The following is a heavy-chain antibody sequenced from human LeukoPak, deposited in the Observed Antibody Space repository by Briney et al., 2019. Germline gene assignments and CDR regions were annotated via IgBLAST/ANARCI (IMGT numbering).Heavy chain of an antibody. Sequence: PSQTLSLTCTVSGGSISSGGYYWSWIRQPPGKGLEWIGYIYHSGSTYYNPSLKSRVTISVDRSKNQFSLKLSSVTAADTAVYYCARERPQGYYFDYWGQGTLVTVSS. V-gene: IGHV4-30-2*01. CDR2: IYHSGST. D-gene: IGHD1-14*01. CDR3: ARERPQGYYFDY. CDR1: GGSISSGGYY. J-gene: IGHJ4*02.